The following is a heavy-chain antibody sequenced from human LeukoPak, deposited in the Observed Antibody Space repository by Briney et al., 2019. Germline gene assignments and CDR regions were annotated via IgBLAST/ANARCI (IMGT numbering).Heavy chain of an antibody. Sequence: PGGSLRLSCAASGFTFSDYYMSWIRQATGKGREWVSYISSSGSTIYYADSVKGRFTISRDNAKNSLYLQMNSLRAEDTAVYYCARDESRYFDWLLGDFDYWGQGTLVTVSS. CDR3: ARDESRYFDWLLGDFDY. V-gene: IGHV3-11*01. CDR1: GFTFSDYY. D-gene: IGHD3-9*01. CDR2: ISSSGSTI. J-gene: IGHJ4*02.